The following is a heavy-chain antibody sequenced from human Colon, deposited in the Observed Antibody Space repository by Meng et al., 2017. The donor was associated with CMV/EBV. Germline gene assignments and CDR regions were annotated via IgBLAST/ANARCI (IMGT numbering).Heavy chain of an antibody. CDR1: GGSITSYY. V-gene: IGHV4-59*01. CDR2: VYHTGSA. Sequence: GSLRLSCFVSGGSITSYYWSWIRQSPGKGLEWIGYVYHTGSATYNPSLESRVTISLHPSKTQFSLNVRSVTTADTAVYYCARTVDNFWSSYYPRYGMDVWGQGTTVTVSS. D-gene: IGHD3-3*01. J-gene: IGHJ6*02. CDR3: ARTVDNFWSSYYPRYGMDV.